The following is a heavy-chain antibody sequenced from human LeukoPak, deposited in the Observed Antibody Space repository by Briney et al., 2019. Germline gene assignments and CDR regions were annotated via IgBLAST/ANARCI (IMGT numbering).Heavy chain of an antibody. D-gene: IGHD3-22*01. J-gene: IGHJ5*02. CDR3: ARGPRHYYDSSGYLSSGWFDP. CDR2: IIPIFGTA. CDR1: GGTFSSYA. V-gene: IGHV1-69*13. Sequence: SVKVSCKASGGTFSSYAISWVRQAPGQGLEWMGGIIPIFGTANYAQKFQGRVTITADESTSTAYMELSSLRSEDTAVYYCARGPRHYYDSSGYLSSGWFDPWGQGTLVTVSS.